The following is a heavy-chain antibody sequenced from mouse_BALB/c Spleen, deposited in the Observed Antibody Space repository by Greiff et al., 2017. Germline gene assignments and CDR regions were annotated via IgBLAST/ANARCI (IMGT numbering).Heavy chain of an antibody. D-gene: IGHD5-1*01. J-gene: IGHJ3*01. Sequence: EVKLVESGGGLVKPGGSLKLSCAASGFAFSSYDMSWVRQTPEKRLEWVAYISSGGGSTYYPDTVKGRFTISRDNAKNTLYLQMSSLKSEDTAMYYCARGVRTGAWFAYWGQGTLVTVSA. CDR1: GFAFSSYD. CDR2: ISSGGGST. CDR3: ARGVRTGAWFAY. V-gene: IGHV5-12-1*01.